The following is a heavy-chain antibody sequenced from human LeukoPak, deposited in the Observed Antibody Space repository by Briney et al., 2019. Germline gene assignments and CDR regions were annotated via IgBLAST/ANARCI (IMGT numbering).Heavy chain of an antibody. Sequence: GGSLRLSCAASGFTFSSYCMHWVRQAPGKGLVCVSHNNSDGSSTSYADSVKGRFTISRDNAKNTLYMQMNSLRAEDTAVYYCARDQIYCTGGYCYFDYWGQGTLVTVSS. CDR1: GFTFSSYC. J-gene: IGHJ4*02. CDR2: NNSDGSST. CDR3: ARDQIYCTGGYCYFDY. V-gene: IGHV3-74*01. D-gene: IGHD2-8*02.